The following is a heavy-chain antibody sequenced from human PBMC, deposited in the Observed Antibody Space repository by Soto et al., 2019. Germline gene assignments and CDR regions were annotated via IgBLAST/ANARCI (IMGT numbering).Heavy chain of an antibody. J-gene: IGHJ4*02. Sequence: PSATLSLTCAVYVGSVNGYYWGWIRQPPGKGLEWIGEINHSGSTNYNPSLKSRVTISVDTSKNQFSLKLSSVTAADTAVYYCARGPKRQRHQLVFWGQGNRVTVS. D-gene: IGHD6-13*01. CDR1: VGSVNGYY. V-gene: IGHV4-34*01. CDR3: ARGPKRQRHQLVF. CDR2: INHSGST.